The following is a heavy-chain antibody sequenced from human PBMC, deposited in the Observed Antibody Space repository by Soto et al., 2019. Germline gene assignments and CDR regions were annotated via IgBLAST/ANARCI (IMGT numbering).Heavy chain of an antibody. J-gene: IGHJ4*02. CDR1: GFTFSSYA. V-gene: IGHV3-23*01. CDR2: ISGSGGST. D-gene: IGHD3-22*01. CDR3: AKDATFPDYYDSSGYYYVGYYFDY. Sequence: GGSLRLSCAASGFTFSSYAMSWVRQAPGKGLEWVSAISGSGGSTYYADSVKGRFTISRDNSKNTLYLQMNSLRAEDTAVYYCAKDATFPDYYDSSGYYYVGYYFDYWGQGTLVTVSS.